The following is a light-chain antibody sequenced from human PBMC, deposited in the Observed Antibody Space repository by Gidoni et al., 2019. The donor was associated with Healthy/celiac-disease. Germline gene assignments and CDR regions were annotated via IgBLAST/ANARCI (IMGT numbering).Light chain of an antibody. J-gene: IGKJ4*01. Sequence: IQLTQSPSSLSASVGDRVTITCRVSQGISSYLAWYQQKPGKAPKLLIYAASTLQSGVPSSFSGSGAGTDFTLTISSLQPEDFATYYCQQLNSYPGTFGGGTKVEIK. CDR1: QGISSY. CDR3: QQLNSYPGT. CDR2: AAS. V-gene: IGKV1-9*01.